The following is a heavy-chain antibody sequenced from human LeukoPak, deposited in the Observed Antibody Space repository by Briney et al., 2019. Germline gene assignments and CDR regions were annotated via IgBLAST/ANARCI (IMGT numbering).Heavy chain of an antibody. CDR1: DGSISRSTYY. Sequence: SETLSLTCTVSDGSISRSTYYWGWIRQPPGKGLEWIGSIYYAGSTYYNPSLKSRVTISVDTSKNQFSLKLSSVTAVDTAVYYCARHDSGHYNAFDIWGQGTMVTVSS. V-gene: IGHV4-39*01. D-gene: IGHD5-12*01. J-gene: IGHJ3*02. CDR3: ARHDSGHYNAFDI. CDR2: IYYAGST.